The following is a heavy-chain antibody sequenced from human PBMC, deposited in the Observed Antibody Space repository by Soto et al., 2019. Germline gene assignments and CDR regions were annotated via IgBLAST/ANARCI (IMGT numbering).Heavy chain of an antibody. CDR3: ARYPRRKAADV. CDR2: IYYSGST. Sequence: TSETLSLTCTVSGGYISSGGYYWSWIRQHPGKGLEWIGYIYYSGSTYYNPSLKSRVTISVDTSKNQFSLKLSSVTAADTAVYYCARYPRRKAADVWGKGTTVTVSS. CDR1: GGYISSGGYY. D-gene: IGHD6-25*01. V-gene: IGHV4-31*03. J-gene: IGHJ6*04.